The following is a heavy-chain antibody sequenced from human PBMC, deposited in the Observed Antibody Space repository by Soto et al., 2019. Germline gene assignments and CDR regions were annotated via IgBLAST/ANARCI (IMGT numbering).Heavy chain of an antibody. D-gene: IGHD6-6*01. CDR2: ISYDGSNK. Sequence: GGSLRLSCAASGFTFSSYGMHWVRQAPGKGLEWVAVISYDGSNKYYADSVKGRFTISRDNSKNTLYLQMNSLRAEDTAVYYCAKDLGEYSSSPGLGTWGQGTLVTVSS. V-gene: IGHV3-30*18. J-gene: IGHJ4*02. CDR3: AKDLGEYSSSPGLGT. CDR1: GFTFSSYG.